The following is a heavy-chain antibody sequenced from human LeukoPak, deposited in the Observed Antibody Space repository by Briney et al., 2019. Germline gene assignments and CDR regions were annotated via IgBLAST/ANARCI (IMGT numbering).Heavy chain of an antibody. V-gene: IGHV3-23*01. CDR3: ARDSITFGGVI. J-gene: IGHJ3*02. D-gene: IGHD3-16*01. CDR1: GFTFGTYA. CDR2: VSGSGGST. Sequence: GGSLRLSCAASGFTFGTYAMSWVRQAPGKGLEWVSTVSGSGGSTYYADSVKGRFTISRDNSKNTLYLQMNSLRAEDTAVYYCARDSITFGGVIWGQGTMVTVSS.